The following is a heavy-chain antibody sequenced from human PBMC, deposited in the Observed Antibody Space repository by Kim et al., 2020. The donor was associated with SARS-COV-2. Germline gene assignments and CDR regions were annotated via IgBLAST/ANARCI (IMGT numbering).Heavy chain of an antibody. CDR3: AKGDIAAVGYFFDY. J-gene: IGHJ4*02. Sequence: ADSVKARVTISRDNSKNTLFLQMNSLRAEDTAVYYCAKGDIAAVGYFFDYWGQGTLVTVSS. D-gene: IGHD6-13*01. V-gene: IGHV3-23*01.